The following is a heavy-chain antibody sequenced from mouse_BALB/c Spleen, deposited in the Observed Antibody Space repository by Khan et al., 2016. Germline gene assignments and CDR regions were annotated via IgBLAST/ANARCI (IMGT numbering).Heavy chain of an antibody. V-gene: IGHV4-1*02. CDR2: INPDSSTI. Sequence: EVKLLESGGGLVQPGGSLKLSCAASGFDFSRYWMSWVRQAPGKGLEWIGEINPDSSTINYTPSLKDKFIISRDNAKNTPYLQMRKVRSEDTVLYYCARAGYYGYLVNWGQGTLVTVSA. CDR1: GFDFSRYW. J-gene: IGHJ3*01. D-gene: IGHD1-1*01. CDR3: ARAGYYGYLVN.